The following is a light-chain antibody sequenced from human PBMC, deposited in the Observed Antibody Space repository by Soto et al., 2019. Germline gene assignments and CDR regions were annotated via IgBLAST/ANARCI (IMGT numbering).Light chain of an antibody. CDR3: QQRSNWPVT. J-gene: IGKJ1*01. CDR2: DAS. V-gene: IGKV3-11*01. Sequence: EIVLTQSPATLSLSPGERATLSCRASQSVRTYLAWYQQKPGQAPRLLIYDASNRAAGIPARFSGSGSGTDFTLTISSLEPEDFAVYYRQQRSNWPVTFGQGTKV. CDR1: QSVRTY.